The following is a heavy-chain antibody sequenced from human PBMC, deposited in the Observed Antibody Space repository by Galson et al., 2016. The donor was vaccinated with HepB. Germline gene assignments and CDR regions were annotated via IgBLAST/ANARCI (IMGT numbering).Heavy chain of an antibody. CDR3: AKRPYSYGWHYGMDV. CDR1: GFTFNNYA. CDR2: ITSGGTT. Sequence: SLRLSCAASGFTFNNYAMNWVRQAPGKGLEWVSGITSGGTTYYADSVKGRFTISRDNSKNILYLQMKSLRDEDTAVYYCAKRPYSYGWHYGMDVWGQGNTVTVSS. V-gene: IGHV3-23*01. J-gene: IGHJ6*02. D-gene: IGHD5-18*01.